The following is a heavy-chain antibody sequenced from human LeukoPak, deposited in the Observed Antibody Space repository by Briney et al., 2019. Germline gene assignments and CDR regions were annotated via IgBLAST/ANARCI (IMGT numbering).Heavy chain of an antibody. D-gene: IGHD6-19*01. CDR3: ARQYNSGSFDP. CDR1: GGSIIISTYY. Sequence: SETLSLTCTVSGGSIIISTYYWGWIRQPPGKGLEWIGSIYYSGTTSYNPSLKSRVTISVDTSKNQFSLKLTSVTAADTAVYYCARQYNSGSFDPWGQGXLVTV. CDR2: IYYSGTT. J-gene: IGHJ5*02. V-gene: IGHV4-39*01.